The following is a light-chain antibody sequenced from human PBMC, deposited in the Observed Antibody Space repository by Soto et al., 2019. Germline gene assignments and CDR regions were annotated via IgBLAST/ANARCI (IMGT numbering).Light chain of an antibody. V-gene: IGLV2-23*02. Sequence: QSALTQPASVSGSPGQSITISCTGTSSDVGSYNLVSWYQQHPGKAPKLMIYEVSKRPSGVSNRFSGSKSGNTASLTISGLQAEDEADYYCSSYAGSSMVFGTGTKLTVL. CDR3: SSYAGSSMV. CDR1: SSDVGSYNL. J-gene: IGLJ1*01. CDR2: EVS.